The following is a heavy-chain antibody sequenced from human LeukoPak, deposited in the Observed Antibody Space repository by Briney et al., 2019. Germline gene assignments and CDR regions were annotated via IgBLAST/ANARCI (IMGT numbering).Heavy chain of an antibody. Sequence: SQTLSLTCAISGDSVSRDGPAWNWIRQSPSRGLEWLGRRYRTSKWYTNYAESVRSRIVVNPDTSKNQFSLQLHSVTPEDTAVYYCARGMRDYYGMDVWGQGTTVTVSS. V-gene: IGHV6-1*01. CDR2: RYRTSKWYT. J-gene: IGHJ6*02. CDR1: GDSVSRDGPA. CDR3: ARGMRDYYGMDV.